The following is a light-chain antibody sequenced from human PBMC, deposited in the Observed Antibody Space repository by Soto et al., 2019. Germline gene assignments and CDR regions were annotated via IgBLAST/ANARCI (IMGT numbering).Light chain of an antibody. Sequence: DIQMTQSPSSLSASVGDRVTITCQASQDITLYLNWYQHKPGKAPNLLIHDVSTLETGVPTRFSGRGSGTTFTLTIRNLQPEDVATYYCQQYDSRPNTFGQGTKVE. CDR2: DVS. J-gene: IGKJ2*01. CDR3: QQYDSRPNT. V-gene: IGKV1-33*01. CDR1: QDITLY.